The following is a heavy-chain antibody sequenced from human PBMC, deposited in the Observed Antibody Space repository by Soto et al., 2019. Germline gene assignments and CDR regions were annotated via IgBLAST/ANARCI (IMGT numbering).Heavy chain of an antibody. CDR1: GNTFNTNY. D-gene: IGHD5-18*01. CDR3: ARERIGYGGSAV. CDR2: INPTGDSR. J-gene: IGHJ4*02. V-gene: IGHV1-46*02. Sequence: QELLVQSGAEVKEPGASVKVSCKPSGNTFNTNYMHWVRQAPGQGLEWMGAINPTGDSRHYAQKFQGTLTLPWDTSPSTVYMDVSRLRSDGTAVYYCARERIGYGGSAVWGQGTLVTVSS.